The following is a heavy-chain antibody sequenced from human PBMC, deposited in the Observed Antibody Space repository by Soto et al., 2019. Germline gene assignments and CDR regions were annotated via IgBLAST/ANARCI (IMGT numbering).Heavy chain of an antibody. J-gene: IGHJ6*02. Sequence: EVQLVESGGGLVKPGGSLRLSCAASGFTFSSYSMNWVRQAPGKGLEWVSAIRSSSSYIYYADSVKGRFTISRDNAKNSLNIQLNSLIAEETAVYSCVRYGVSLLWFGEYPFPFDVWGQGTTVTVSS. D-gene: IGHD3-10*01. CDR2: IRSSSSYI. CDR3: VRYGVSLLWFGEYPFPFDV. CDR1: GFTFSSYS. V-gene: IGHV3-21*01.